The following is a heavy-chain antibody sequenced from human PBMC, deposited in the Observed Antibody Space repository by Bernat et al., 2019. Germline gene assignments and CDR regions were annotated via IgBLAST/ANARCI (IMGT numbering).Heavy chain of an antibody. CDR1: GFIFTRYA. CDR2: IVPVDGKT. D-gene: IGHD3-10*01. V-gene: IGHV1-3*01. J-gene: IGHJ4*02. Sequence: QVLLVQSGAEVKKPGASVKLSCKASGFIFTRYAIHWVRQATGQGLEWMGCIVPVDGKTYYSQRFQDKVTITRDTSVSTAYVDVSRLTAEDTAVYYCARDVVGDGYFDYWGQGALVTVSS. CDR3: ARDVVGDGYFDY.